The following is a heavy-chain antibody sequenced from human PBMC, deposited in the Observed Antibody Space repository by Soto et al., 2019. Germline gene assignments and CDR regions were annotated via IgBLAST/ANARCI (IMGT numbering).Heavy chain of an antibody. V-gene: IGHV1-69*02. CDR2: IIPILGIA. D-gene: IGHD5-12*01. Sequence: ASVKVSCKASGGTFSSYTISWVRQAPGQGLEWMGRIIPILGIANYAQKFQGRVTITADKSTSTAYMELSSLRSEDTAVYYCASSGPQLAGPYYFDYWGQGTLVTVSS. J-gene: IGHJ4*02. CDR1: GGTFSSYT. CDR3: ASSGPQLAGPYYFDY.